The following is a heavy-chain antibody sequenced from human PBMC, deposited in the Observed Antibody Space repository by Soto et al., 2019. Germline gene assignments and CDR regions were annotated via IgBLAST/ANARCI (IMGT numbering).Heavy chain of an antibody. D-gene: IGHD2-2*01. V-gene: IGHV1-18*01. CDR1: GYTFTSYG. CDR2: ISAYNGNT. J-gene: IGHJ4*02. Sequence: QVQLVQSGAEVKKPGASVKVSCKASGYTFTSYGISWVRQAPGQGLEWMGWISAYNGNTDYPQKLQGRVTMTTDTSTSTAYMELRSLRSDDTAVYYCAREGYCISNSCYASALDYWGQGTLVTVSS. CDR3: AREGYCISNSCYASALDY.